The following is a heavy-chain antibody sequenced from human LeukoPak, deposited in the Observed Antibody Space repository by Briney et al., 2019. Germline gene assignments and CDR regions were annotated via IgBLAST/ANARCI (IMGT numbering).Heavy chain of an antibody. CDR1: GFSFSNYG. J-gene: IGHJ4*02. D-gene: IGHD2-2*01. CDR3: ARVRCTSTSCFRDY. CDR2: ISSNSTTI. Sequence: GGSLRLSCAASGFSFSNYGLNWVRQAPGKGLEWVSYISSNSTTINYADSVKGRFTISRDNAKNSLYVQMSSLRAEDTAVYYCARVRCTSTSCFRDYWGQGTLVTVSS. V-gene: IGHV3-48*01.